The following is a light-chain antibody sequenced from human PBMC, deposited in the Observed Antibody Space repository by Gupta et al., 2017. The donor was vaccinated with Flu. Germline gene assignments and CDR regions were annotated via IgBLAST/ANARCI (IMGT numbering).Light chain of an antibody. V-gene: IGKV1-33*01. CDR1: HDIQKY. CDR3: QQDHNLVL. Sequence: DIQLTQSPSSLSASVGDRVTITCQASHDIQKYLNWYQQKPGKTPELLIYDASNGETGVTSRFSGSGAETDFTFTSRSPQDEAFANYYLQQDHNLVLFGGGTXVEIK. J-gene: IGKJ4*01. CDR2: DAS.